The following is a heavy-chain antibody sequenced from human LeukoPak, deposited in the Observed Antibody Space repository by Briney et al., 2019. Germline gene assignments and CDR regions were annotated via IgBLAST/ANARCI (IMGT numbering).Heavy chain of an antibody. CDR2: IYDSGTT. D-gene: IGHD4-11*01. Sequence: PSQTLSLTCSVTGVSISSGVYYWSWIRQPPGKGLEWIGYIYDSGTTFYNPSLKSRVTMSVDRSNNLFSLKLTSVTAADTAVFYCVRTFDYRAPRGMDVWGKGTTVIVSS. CDR3: VRTFDYRAPRGMDV. J-gene: IGHJ6*03. CDR1: GVSISSGVYY. V-gene: IGHV4-30-2*01.